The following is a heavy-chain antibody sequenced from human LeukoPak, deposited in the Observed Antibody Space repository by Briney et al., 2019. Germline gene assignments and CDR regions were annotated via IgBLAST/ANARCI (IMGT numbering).Heavy chain of an antibody. V-gene: IGHV4-59*02. J-gene: IGHJ5*02. D-gene: IGHD2-15*01. CDR1: GFTVSSNF. CDR3: ARSGGYCSGGTCYSANWFDP. Sequence: GSLRLSCAASGFTVSSNFMSWIRQPPGKGLEWIGYIYDSGTTNYNPSLKSRVTISVDTSKNQFSLKLSSVTAADTAVYYCARSGGYCSGGTCYSANWFDPWGQGTLLTVSP. CDR2: IYDSGTT.